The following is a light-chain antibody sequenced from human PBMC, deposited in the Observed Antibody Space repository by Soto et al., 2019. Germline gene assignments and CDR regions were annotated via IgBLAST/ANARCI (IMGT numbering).Light chain of an antibody. Sequence: QSVLTQPASVSGSPGQSITISCAGTRSDIGGYNYVSWYQHHPGKVPKLLIYEVYNRPSGVSNRFSASKSGNTASLTISGLQAEDEADYYCTSFTGNLTAVLFGGGTQLTVL. V-gene: IGLV2-14*01. CDR3: TSFTGNLTAVL. CDR2: EVY. CDR1: RSDIGGYNY. J-gene: IGLJ2*01.